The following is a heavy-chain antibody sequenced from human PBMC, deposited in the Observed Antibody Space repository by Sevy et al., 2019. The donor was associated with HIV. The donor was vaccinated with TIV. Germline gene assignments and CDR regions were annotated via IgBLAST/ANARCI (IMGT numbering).Heavy chain of an antibody. CDR1: GFTFHTYW. CDR3: ARDCNSRTCLWGLDV. D-gene: IGHD1-26*01. Sequence: GGSLRLSCVASGFTFHTYWMSWVRQAPGKGLEWVAHIKVDGSEIYYVDSVKDRFTISRDNAKNSLYLHMNSLRVEVPGVYYCARDCNSRTCLWGLDVWGQGTTVTVSS. J-gene: IGHJ6*02. CDR2: IKVDGSEI. V-gene: IGHV3-7*03.